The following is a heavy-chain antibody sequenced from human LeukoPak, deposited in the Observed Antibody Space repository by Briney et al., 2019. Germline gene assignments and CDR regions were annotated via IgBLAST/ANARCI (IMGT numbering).Heavy chain of an antibody. CDR2: INGDGSTT. CDR3: ASLVGGYYPPVEAFDV. Sequence: GGSLRLSCAASGFSFRSCWMHWVRQAPGKELVWVARINGDGSTTNYADSVRGRFTISRDNAKNTLYLQMNSLRADDSAVYFCASLVGGYYPPVEAFDVWGQGTMVTVSS. CDR1: GFSFRSCW. V-gene: IGHV3-74*01. J-gene: IGHJ3*01. D-gene: IGHD3-3*01.